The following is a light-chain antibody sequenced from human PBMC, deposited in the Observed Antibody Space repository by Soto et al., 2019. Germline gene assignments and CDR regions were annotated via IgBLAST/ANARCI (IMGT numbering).Light chain of an antibody. Sequence: MTQSPATLSVSPGESATLSCRASQSISSWLAWYQHKPGKAPKLLIYDASNLDSGVPSRFSGSGSGTEFSLTISNLQPDDCATYYCQQYENYWTFGQGTRVEIK. J-gene: IGKJ1*01. CDR2: DAS. CDR3: QQYENYWT. V-gene: IGKV1-5*01. CDR1: QSISSW.